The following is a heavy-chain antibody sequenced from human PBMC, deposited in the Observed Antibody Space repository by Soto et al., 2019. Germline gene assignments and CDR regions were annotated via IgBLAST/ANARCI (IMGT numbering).Heavy chain of an antibody. CDR3: ALDPPWMAAFDI. D-gene: IGHD5-12*01. Sequence: PETLSLTCTVSGGSISSYYWSWLRQSPGKGLEWVAYISHTGTTDYNPSLKSRLTISLDTPKNQFSLKLTSVTAADTAVYYCALDPPWMAAFDIWGQGTELTISS. V-gene: IGHV4-59*01. J-gene: IGHJ3*02. CDR1: GGSISSYY. CDR2: ISHTGTT.